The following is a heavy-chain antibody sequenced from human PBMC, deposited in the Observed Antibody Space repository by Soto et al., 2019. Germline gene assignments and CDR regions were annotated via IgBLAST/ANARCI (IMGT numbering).Heavy chain of an antibody. Sequence: ASVKVSCKASGYTFTSYVLHWVRQAPGQRLEWMGWINADNGKTKYAQKFQGRVTITRDTSATTAYMELSSLRSEDTAVYYCAREFPSITSTFREYFHHWGQ. CDR1: GYTFTSYV. V-gene: IGHV1-3*01. CDR2: INADNGKT. D-gene: IGHD2-2*01. J-gene: IGHJ1*01. CDR3: AREFPSITSTFREYFHH.